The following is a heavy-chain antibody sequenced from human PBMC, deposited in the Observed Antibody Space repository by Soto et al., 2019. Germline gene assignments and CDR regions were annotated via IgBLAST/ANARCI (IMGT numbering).Heavy chain of an antibody. CDR1: GSTFSSYA. D-gene: IGHD1-1*01. CDR3: AKDLYYFRDGYNSPIDY. Sequence: SLRLSCAASGSTFSSYAMSWVRQAPGKGLEWVSAISGSGGSTYYADSVKGRFTISRDNSKNTLYLQMNSLRAEDTAVYYCAKDLYYFRDGYNSPIDYWGQGTLVTVSS. CDR2: ISGSGGST. J-gene: IGHJ4*02. V-gene: IGHV3-23*01.